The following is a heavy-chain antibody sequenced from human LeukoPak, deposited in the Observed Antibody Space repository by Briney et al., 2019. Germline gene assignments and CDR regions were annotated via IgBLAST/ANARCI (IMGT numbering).Heavy chain of an antibody. CDR3: ARDSGSSWREGLNY. CDR2: ISSSSSYI. Sequence: GGSLRLSCAASGFTFSSYSMNWVRQAPGKGLEWVSSISSSSSYIYYADSVKGRFTISRDNAKNSLYLQMNSLTVEDSAVYYCARDSGSSWREGLNYWGQGTLVTVSS. V-gene: IGHV3-21*01. CDR1: GFTFSSYS. D-gene: IGHD6-13*01. J-gene: IGHJ4*02.